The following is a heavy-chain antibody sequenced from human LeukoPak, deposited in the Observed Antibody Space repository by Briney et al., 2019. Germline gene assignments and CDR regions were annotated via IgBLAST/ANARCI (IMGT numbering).Heavy chain of an antibody. D-gene: IGHD6-19*01. CDR3: ARAVAVAATGPGY. J-gene: IGHJ4*02. V-gene: IGHV3-74*01. Sequence: PGGSLRLSCAASGFTFSNYNMNWVRQAPGKGLVWVSRINSDGSSTSYADSVKGRFTISRDNAKNTLYLQMNSLRAEDTAVYYCARAVAVAATGPGYWGQGTLVTVSS. CDR1: GFTFSNYN. CDR2: INSDGSST.